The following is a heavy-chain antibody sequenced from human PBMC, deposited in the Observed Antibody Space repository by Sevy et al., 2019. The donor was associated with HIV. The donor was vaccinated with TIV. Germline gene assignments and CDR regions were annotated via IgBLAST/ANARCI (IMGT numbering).Heavy chain of an antibody. J-gene: IGHJ6*02. V-gene: IGHV5-51*01. CDR2: IYPGDSDT. D-gene: IGHD3-9*01. CDR1: GYSFSNYW. CDR3: ARFGSYRLAYYGMDV. Sequence: GESLKISCKGSGYSFSNYWIGWVRQMPGKSLELMGIIYPGDSDTRYSPSFQGQVTISVDKSSSTAYLQWSRLRASDTAMYYCARFGSYRLAYYGMDVWGQGTTVTVS.